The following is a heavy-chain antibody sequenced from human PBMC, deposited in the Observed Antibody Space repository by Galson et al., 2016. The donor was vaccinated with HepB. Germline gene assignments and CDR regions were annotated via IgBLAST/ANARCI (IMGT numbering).Heavy chain of an antibody. D-gene: IGHD2-15*01. V-gene: IGHV3-23*01. Sequence: SLRLSCAASGFTFRIYSMSWVRPAPGKGMEWVSAISSSADSMYYADSVKGRFTISRDNSDNTLYRQMHCLRAEDTAVYYCASILGYCRSGSCYRDYWGQGTLVTVSS. CDR2: ISSSADSM. CDR1: GFTFRIYS. J-gene: IGHJ4*02. CDR3: ASILGYCRSGSCYRDY.